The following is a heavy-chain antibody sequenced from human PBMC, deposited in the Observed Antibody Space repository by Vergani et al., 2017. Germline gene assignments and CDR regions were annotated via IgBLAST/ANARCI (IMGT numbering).Heavy chain of an antibody. CDR2: ISAYNGNT. CDR3: AIAHIGDNWFYP. CDR1: GYTFTSYG. J-gene: IGHJ5*02. D-gene: IGHD2-21*01. Sequence: QVQLVQSGAEVKKPGASVKVSCKASGYTFTSYGISWVRQAPGQGLEWMGWISAYNGNTIYAQKLQGRVTMTTDTSTSTTYMELRSLRSDVTAVYYCAIAHIGDNWFYPWGQGPLVTVSS. V-gene: IGHV1-18*01.